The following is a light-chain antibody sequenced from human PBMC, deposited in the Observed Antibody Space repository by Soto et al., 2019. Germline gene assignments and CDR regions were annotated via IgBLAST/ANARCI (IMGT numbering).Light chain of an antibody. Sequence: AIPMTQSPSSLSASVGDRVTITCRASQGIRNDLGWYQQKPGKAPNLLIYAASTLQSGVPSRFSGSGSGTDFTLTISSLQPEDFATYYCLQDYNYPFTFGPGTKVDIK. V-gene: IGKV1-6*01. CDR2: AAS. CDR3: LQDYNYPFT. CDR1: QGIRND. J-gene: IGKJ3*01.